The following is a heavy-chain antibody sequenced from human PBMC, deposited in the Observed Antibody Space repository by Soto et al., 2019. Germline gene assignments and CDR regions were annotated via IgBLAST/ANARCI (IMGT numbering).Heavy chain of an antibody. Sequence: GRSLRLSYAASGFTFSSYWMSWVRQAPGKGLEWVANIKQDGSEKYYVDSVKGRFTISRDNAKNSLYLQMNSLRAEDTAVYYCARNVDTALVSYYGMEVWCQATTATVPS. J-gene: IGHJ6*02. CDR2: IKQDGSEK. V-gene: IGHV3-7*01. D-gene: IGHD5-18*01. CDR1: GFTFSSYW. CDR3: ARNVDTALVSYYGMEV.